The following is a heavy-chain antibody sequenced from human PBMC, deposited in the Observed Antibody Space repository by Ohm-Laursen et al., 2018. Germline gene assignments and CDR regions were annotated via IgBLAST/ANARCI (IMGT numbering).Heavy chain of an antibody. J-gene: IGHJ4*02. CDR1: GFTFSSYG. CDR2: ISYDGSNE. V-gene: IGHV3-30*03. Sequence: SLRLSCTASGFTFSSYGMHWVRQAPGKGLEWVAVISYDGSNEYYADSVKGRFTISRDNSKNTLYLQMDSLRSDDTAVYYCARGGYDILTGRDYWGQGTLVTVSS. D-gene: IGHD3-9*01. CDR3: ARGGYDILTGRDY.